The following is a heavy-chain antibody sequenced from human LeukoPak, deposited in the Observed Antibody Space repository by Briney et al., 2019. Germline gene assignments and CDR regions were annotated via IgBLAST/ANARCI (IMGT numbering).Heavy chain of an antibody. CDR1: GFTFSSYA. J-gene: IGHJ4*02. D-gene: IGHD4-17*01. V-gene: IGHV3-64*01. CDR2: ISSNGGST. CDR3: ARESDYGDYEFLGY. Sequence: GGSLRLSCAASGFTFSSYAMHWVRQAPGKGLEYVSVISSNGGSTYYANSVKGRFTISRDNSKNTLYLQMGSVRPEDMAVYYCARESDYGDYEFLGYWGQGTLVTVSS.